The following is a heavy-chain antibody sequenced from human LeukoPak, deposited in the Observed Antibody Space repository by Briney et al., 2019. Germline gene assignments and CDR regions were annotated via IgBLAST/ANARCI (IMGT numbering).Heavy chain of an antibody. D-gene: IGHD3-16*01. CDR2: ISYDGSNK. CDR1: GFTFSSYG. CDR3: ARDNISAFGGVAFDY. Sequence: PGRSLRLSCAASGFTFSSYGMHWVRQAPGKGLEWVAVISYDGSNKYYADSVKGRFTISRDNSKNTLYLQMNSLRAEDTAVYYCARDNISAFGGVAFDYWGQGTLVTVSS. V-gene: IGHV3-30*03. J-gene: IGHJ4*02.